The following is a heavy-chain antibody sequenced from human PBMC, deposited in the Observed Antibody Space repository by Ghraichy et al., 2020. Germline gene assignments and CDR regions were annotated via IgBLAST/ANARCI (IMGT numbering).Heavy chain of an antibody. V-gene: IGHV1-2*02. J-gene: IGHJ4*02. CDR2: INPNSGGT. CDR3: ASSITMIVVESCLDY. CDR1: GYTFTGYY. Sequence: ASVKVSCKASGYTFTGYYMHWVRQAPGQGLEWMGWINPNSGGTNYAQKFQGRVTMTRDTSISTAYMELSRLRSDDTAVYYCASSITMIVVESCLDYWGQGTRVTVSS. D-gene: IGHD3-22*01.